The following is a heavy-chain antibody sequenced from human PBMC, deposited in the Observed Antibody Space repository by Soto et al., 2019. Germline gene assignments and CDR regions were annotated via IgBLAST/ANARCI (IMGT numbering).Heavy chain of an antibody. Sequence: PGGSLRLSCAASGFTFSSYWMSWVRQAPGKGLEWVANIKQDGSEKYYVDSVKGRFTISRDNAKNSLYLQMNSLRAEDTAVYYCASFHYYDSSGYPNWGQGTLVTVSS. CDR1: GFTFSSYW. J-gene: IGHJ4*02. V-gene: IGHV3-7*01. CDR3: ASFHYYDSSGYPN. D-gene: IGHD3-22*01. CDR2: IKQDGSEK.